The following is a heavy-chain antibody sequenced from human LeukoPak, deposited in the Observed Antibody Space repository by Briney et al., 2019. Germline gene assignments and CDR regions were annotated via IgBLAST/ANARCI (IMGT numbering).Heavy chain of an antibody. J-gene: IGHJ4*02. CDR2: IYYSGST. CDR3: ARGAYYSPY. V-gene: IGHV4-59*01. CDR1: GGSISSYY. Sequence: SETLSLTCTVSGGSISSYYWSWIRQPPGKGLEWIGYIYYSGSTNYNPSLNSRVTISVDTSKNQFSLKLSSVTAADTAVYYCARGAYYSPYWGQGTLVTVSS. D-gene: IGHD3-10*01.